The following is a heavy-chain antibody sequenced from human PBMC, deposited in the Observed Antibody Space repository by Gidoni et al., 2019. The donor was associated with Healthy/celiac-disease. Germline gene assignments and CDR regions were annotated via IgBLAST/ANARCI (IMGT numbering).Heavy chain of an antibody. J-gene: IGHJ6*02. D-gene: IGHD4-17*01. Sequence: GKGLEWVAVIWYDGSNKYYADSVKGRFTISRDNSKNTLYLQMNSLRAEDTAVYYCARALHDYGDYGYYYGMDVWGQGTTVTVSS. CDR3: ARALHDYGDYGYYYGMDV. CDR2: IWYDGSNK. V-gene: IGHV3-33*01.